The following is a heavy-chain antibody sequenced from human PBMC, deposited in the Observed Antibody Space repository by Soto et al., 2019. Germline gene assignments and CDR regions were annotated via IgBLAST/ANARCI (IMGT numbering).Heavy chain of an antibody. CDR3: AKDLSVAGANWFDP. Sequence: GGSLRLSCAASGFTFSSYAMSWVRQAPGKGLEWVSAISGSGGSTYYADSVKGRFTISRGNSKNTLYLQMNSLRAEDTAVYYCAKDLSVAGANWFDPWGQGTLVTVS. CDR1: GFTFSSYA. J-gene: IGHJ5*02. V-gene: IGHV3-23*01. D-gene: IGHD6-19*01. CDR2: ISGSGGST.